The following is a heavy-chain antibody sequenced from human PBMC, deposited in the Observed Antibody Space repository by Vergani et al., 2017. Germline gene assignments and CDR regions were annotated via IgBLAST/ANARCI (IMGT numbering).Heavy chain of an antibody. D-gene: IGHD3-9*01. CDR1: GGSMSNYY. Sequence: QVQLQESGPGLVKPSETLFVMCTVSGGSMSNYYWSWIRQPPGKRLEWIGSIYYSGSTNYNPSLKSRVNISLDTSKNQFSLKLSSVTAADTAVYYCARAPLRRRDILTGYQGPTFDYWGQGTLVTVSS. J-gene: IGHJ4*02. V-gene: IGHV4-59*01. CDR3: ARAPLRRRDILTGYQGPTFDY. CDR2: IYYSGST.